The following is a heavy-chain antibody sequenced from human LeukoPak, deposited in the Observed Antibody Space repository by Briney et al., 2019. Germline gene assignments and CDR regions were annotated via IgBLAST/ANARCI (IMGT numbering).Heavy chain of an antibody. D-gene: IGHD6-13*01. CDR3: ARHLTSTIAAAVT. J-gene: IGHJ5*02. V-gene: IGHV5-10-1*01. Sequence: GESLKISCKGSGYSFTSYWISWVRQMPGKGLEWMGRIDPSDSYTNYSTSFQGHVTISADKSISTAYLQWSSLKASDTAMYYCARHLTSTIAAAVTWGQGTLVTVSS. CDR1: GYSFTSYW. CDR2: IDPSDSYT.